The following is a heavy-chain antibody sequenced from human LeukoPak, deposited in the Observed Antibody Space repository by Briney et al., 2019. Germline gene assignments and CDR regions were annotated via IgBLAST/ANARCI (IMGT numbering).Heavy chain of an antibody. J-gene: IGHJ6*02. D-gene: IGHD6-6*01. Sequence: PSETLSLTCTVSGGSISSGAFYWSWIRQHPGKVLEWIGYTYYSGSTYYNPSLRSRVTISVDTSKNQFSLKLSSVTAADTAVYYCAGSYRSASISNGMDVWGQGTTVTVSS. CDR3: AGSYRSASISNGMDV. CDR2: TYYSGST. CDR1: GGSISSGAFY. V-gene: IGHV4-31*03.